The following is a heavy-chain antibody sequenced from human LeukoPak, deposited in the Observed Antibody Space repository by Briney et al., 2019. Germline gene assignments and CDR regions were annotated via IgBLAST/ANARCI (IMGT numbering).Heavy chain of an antibody. V-gene: IGHV3-23*01. CDR1: GFIFSTYA. CDR2: LSASGFNT. J-gene: IGHJ4*02. D-gene: IGHD5-18*01. Sequence: GGSLRLSCAASGFIFSTYAMTWLRQAPGKGLEWVSALSASGFNTYYADSVKGRSTISRDNFKNMLYLQMSSLRAEDTAVYYCAQISVDTSRNRWSDFDSWGRGILVSVSS. CDR3: AQISVDTSRNRWSDFDS.